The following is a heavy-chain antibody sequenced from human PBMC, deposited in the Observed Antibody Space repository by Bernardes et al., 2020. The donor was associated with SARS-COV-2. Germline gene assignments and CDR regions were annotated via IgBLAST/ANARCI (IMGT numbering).Heavy chain of an antibody. CDR2: IMPLLNPS. V-gene: IGHV1-69*08. CDR3: AGSSVSADYFVF. CDR1: RDILRNTT. J-gene: IGHJ4*02. D-gene: IGHD3-3*01. Sequence: SVKVSCTASRDILRNTTIHWVRQAPGQGPEWVGRIMPLLNPSYAPKLSDRVTIAVDRSAGTVSLQLSDLRSEDTALYYCAGSSVSADYFVFWGQGTLVTVSP.